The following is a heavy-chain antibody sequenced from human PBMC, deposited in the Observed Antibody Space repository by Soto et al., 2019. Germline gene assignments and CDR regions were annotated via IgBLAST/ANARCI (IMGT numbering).Heavy chain of an antibody. CDR2: IYYSGST. Sequence: QVQLQESGPGLVKPSQTLSLTCTVSGGSISSGDYYWSWIRQPPGKGLEWIGYIYYSGSTYYNPSLKSRVTISVDTSKNQFSLKLSSVTAADTAVYYCARLHMNDYGDSGHAFDIWGQGTMVTVSS. J-gene: IGHJ3*02. CDR1: GGSISSGDYY. V-gene: IGHV4-30-4*01. CDR3: ARLHMNDYGDSGHAFDI. D-gene: IGHD4-17*01.